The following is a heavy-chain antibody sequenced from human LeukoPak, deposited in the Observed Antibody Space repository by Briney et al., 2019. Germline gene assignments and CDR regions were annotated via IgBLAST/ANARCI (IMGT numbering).Heavy chain of an antibody. Sequence: PGASLRLSCAASGFTFSSYAMSWVRQAPGKGLEWVSAISGSGGSTYYADSVKGRFTISRDNSKNTLYLQMTRLRAEDTAVYYGAKDIAARPACFDYWGQGTLVTVSS. CDR2: ISGSGGST. CDR3: AKDIAARPACFDY. V-gene: IGHV3-23*01. D-gene: IGHD6-6*01. J-gene: IGHJ4*02. CDR1: GFTFSSYA.